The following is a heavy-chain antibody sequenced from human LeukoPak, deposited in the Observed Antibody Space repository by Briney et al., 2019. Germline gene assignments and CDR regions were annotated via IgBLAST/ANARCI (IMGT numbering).Heavy chain of an antibody. D-gene: IGHD2-8*01. Sequence: GEYLQISCKGSGYSFTSYWIGWVRQMPGKGLEWMRIIYPDDSDTRYSPSFEGQVIISVDKSISTTYLQWSSLKASDTATYYCARHGHCTNGVCYSNYYYYMDVWGKGTTVTVSS. CDR3: ARHGHCTNGVCYSNYYYYMDV. CDR2: IYPDDSDT. J-gene: IGHJ6*03. CDR1: GYSFTSYW. V-gene: IGHV5-51*01.